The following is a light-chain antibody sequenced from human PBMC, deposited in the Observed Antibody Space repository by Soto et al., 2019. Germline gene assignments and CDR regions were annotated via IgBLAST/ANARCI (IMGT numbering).Light chain of an antibody. CDR2: GNS. J-gene: IGLJ1*01. CDR1: SSNIGAGYD. Sequence: QSVLTQPPSVSGAPGQRVTISCTRSSSNIGAGYDVHWYQQLPGTAPKLLIYGNSNRPSGVPDRFSGSKSGTSASLAITGLQAEDEADYYCQSYDSSLSGSNYVFGTGTKLTVL. V-gene: IGLV1-40*01. CDR3: QSYDSSLSGSNYV.